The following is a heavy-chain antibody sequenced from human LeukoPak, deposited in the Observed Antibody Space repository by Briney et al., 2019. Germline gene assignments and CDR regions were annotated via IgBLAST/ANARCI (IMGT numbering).Heavy chain of an antibody. CDR3: ARGLTGSTGFDY. V-gene: IGHV4-4*07. CDR2: IYSSGTT. J-gene: IGHJ4*02. CDR1: GGSIIGDY. Sequence: SETLSLTCTVSGGSIIGDYWSWIRQPAGKGREWIGRIYSSGTTTYSSSLESRVTMSVDTSKKQISLKLTSVTAADTAVYYCARGLTGSTGFDYWGQGTQVAVSS. D-gene: IGHD1-7*01.